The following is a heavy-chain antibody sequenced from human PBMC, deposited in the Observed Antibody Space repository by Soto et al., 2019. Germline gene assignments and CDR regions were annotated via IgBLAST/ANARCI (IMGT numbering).Heavy chain of an antibody. J-gene: IGHJ4*02. D-gene: IGHD2-8*02. CDR3: ARQLDIVLGSYFDY. CDR2: IYYSGST. Sequence: SETMSLTCTVSGGSISSSSYYWGWIRQPPGKGLEWIGSIYYSGSTYYNPSLKSRVTISVDTSKNQFSLKLSSVTAADTAVYYCARQLDIVLGSYFDYWGQGTLVTVSS. V-gene: IGHV4-39*01. CDR1: GGSISSSSYY.